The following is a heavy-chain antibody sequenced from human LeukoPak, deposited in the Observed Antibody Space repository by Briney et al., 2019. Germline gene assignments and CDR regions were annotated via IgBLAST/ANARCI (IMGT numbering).Heavy chain of an antibody. Sequence: GGSLRLSCAASGFTFDDYAMHWVRQAPGKGLEWVSGINWNSGGIGYADSVKGRFTISRDNAKASLYLQMNSLRAEDTAVYYCAKGARGYSYGYYGMDVWGQGTTVTVSS. V-gene: IGHV3-9*01. CDR2: INWNSGGI. D-gene: IGHD5-18*01. CDR3: AKGARGYSYGYYGMDV. J-gene: IGHJ6*02. CDR1: GFTFDDYA.